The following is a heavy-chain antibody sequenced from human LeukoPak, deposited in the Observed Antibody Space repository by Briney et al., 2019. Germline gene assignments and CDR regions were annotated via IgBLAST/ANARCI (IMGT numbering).Heavy chain of an antibody. J-gene: IGHJ4*02. CDR2: ISYDGSNK. CDR1: GFTFSSYG. D-gene: IGHD3-9*01. V-gene: IGHV3-30*18. Sequence: GGSLRLSCAASGFTFSSYGMHWVRQAPGKGLEWVAVISYDGSNKYYADPVKGRFTISRDNSKNTLYLQMNSLRAEDTAVYYCAKSTLTGYYIFDHWGQGTLVTVSS. CDR3: AKSTLTGYYIFDH.